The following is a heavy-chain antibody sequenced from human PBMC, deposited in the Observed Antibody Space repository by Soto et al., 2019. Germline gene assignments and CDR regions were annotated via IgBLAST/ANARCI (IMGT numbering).Heavy chain of an antibody. CDR3: ATYDVGTIIQDY. CDR1: GGSSCSHS. J-gene: IGHJ4*02. Sequence: PSETLSLTCAISGGSSCSHSKSWVRQPPGKGLEWIGEIHHDGSTNYNPSLKSRVTISENTSKNHFSLELSSVTAADTAVYYCATYDVGTIIQDYWGQGTLVTASS. D-gene: IGHD2-21*02. CDR2: IHHDGST. V-gene: IGHV4-34*01.